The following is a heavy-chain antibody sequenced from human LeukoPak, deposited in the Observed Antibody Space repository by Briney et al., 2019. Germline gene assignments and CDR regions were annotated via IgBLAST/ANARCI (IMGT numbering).Heavy chain of an antibody. CDR3: ARGVTTGVDAFDM. Sequence: PGGSLRLSCAASGFTVSSNYMSWVRQAPGKGLEWVSVIYSGGSTYYADSVKGRFTISRDNSKNTLYLQMNSLRAEDTAVYYCARGVTTGVDAFDMWGQGTMVTVSS. V-gene: IGHV3-53*01. D-gene: IGHD4-17*01. CDR2: IYSGGST. J-gene: IGHJ3*02. CDR1: GFTVSSNY.